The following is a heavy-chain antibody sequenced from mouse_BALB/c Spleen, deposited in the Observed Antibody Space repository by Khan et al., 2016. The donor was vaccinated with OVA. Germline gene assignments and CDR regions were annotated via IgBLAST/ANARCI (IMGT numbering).Heavy chain of an antibody. J-gene: IGHJ4*01. V-gene: IGHV1-4*01. Sequence: QVQLQQPGAELARPGASVKMSCKASGYSFTSHTMHWVKQRPGQGLEWIGYINPSSGYTNYNQKFNDKATLTADTSSSTAYMQLSSLTSEDSAFYDSARRTVGYAFDYWGQGTSVTVSS. D-gene: IGHD1-1*01. CDR2: INPSSGYT. CDR1: GYSFTSHT. CDR3: ARRTVGYAFDY.